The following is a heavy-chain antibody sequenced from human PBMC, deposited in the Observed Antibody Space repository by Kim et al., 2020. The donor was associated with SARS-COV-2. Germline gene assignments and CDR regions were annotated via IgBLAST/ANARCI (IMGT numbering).Heavy chain of an antibody. CDR3: AKNVHITSVTSLWYFDL. V-gene: IGHV3-23*01. CDR2: IFGSGHGT. CDR1: RFTFSSSA. J-gene: IGHJ2*01. D-gene: IGHD2-2*01. Sequence: GGSLRLSCAASRFTFSSSAMTWVRQAPGKRLEWVSSIFGSGHGTYYADSVKGRFIISRDNSKNTLYLQMNNLRADDTAIYYCAKNVHITSVTSLWYFDLWGRGTSVTVSS.